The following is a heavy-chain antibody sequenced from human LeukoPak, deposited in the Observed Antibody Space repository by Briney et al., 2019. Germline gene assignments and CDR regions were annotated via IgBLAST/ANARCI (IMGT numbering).Heavy chain of an antibody. V-gene: IGHV1-18*01. D-gene: IGHD3-10*01. Sequence: ASVKVSCKASGYTFTSYGISWVRQAPGQGLEWMGWISAYNGNTNYAQKLQGRVTMTTDTSTSTAYVELRSLRSDDTAVYYCARDHDTMVRGVIGLWGQGTLVTVSS. CDR1: GYTFTSYG. J-gene: IGHJ4*02. CDR2: ISAYNGNT. CDR3: ARDHDTMVRGVIGL.